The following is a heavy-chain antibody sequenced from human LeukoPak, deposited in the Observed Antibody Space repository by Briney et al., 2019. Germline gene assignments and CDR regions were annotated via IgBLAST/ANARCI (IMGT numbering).Heavy chain of an antibody. CDR1: GGTFSSYA. J-gene: IGHJ3*02. D-gene: IGHD3-16*02. CDR3: ASLSNSNKGAFDT. CDR2: IIPILGIA. Sequence: SVKVSCKASGGTFSSYAISWVRQAPGQGLEWMGRIIPILGIANYAQQFQGRVTITADKSTSTAYMELSSLRSEDTAVYYCASLSNSNKGAFDTWGQGTMVTVSS. V-gene: IGHV1-69*04.